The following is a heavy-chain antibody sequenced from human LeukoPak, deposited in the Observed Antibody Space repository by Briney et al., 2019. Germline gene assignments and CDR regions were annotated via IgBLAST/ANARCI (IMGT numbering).Heavy chain of an antibody. CDR1: GFTFSSYA. D-gene: IGHD3-22*01. Sequence: PGGSLRLYCAAYGFTFSSYAMSWVRQAPGKGLEWVSAISGSGGSTYYADSVKGRFTIYRDNSKNTLYLQMNSLRAEDTAVYYCAKDKMGSYYDSSGCCEYWGQGTLVTVSS. CDR3: AKDKMGSYYDSSGCCEY. CDR2: ISGSGGST. J-gene: IGHJ4*02. V-gene: IGHV3-23*01.